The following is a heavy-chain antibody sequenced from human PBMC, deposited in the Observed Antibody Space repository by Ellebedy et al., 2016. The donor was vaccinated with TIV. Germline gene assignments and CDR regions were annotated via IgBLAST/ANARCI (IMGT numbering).Heavy chain of an antibody. J-gene: IGHJ4*02. CDR1: GGSFSGYF. CDR2: IYHSGTT. D-gene: IGHD1-26*01. CDR3: ARDRGSVTFDS. Sequence: MPSETLSLTCAVYGGSFSGYFWGWIRQPPGKGLEWIGSIYHSGTTYYNPSLKSRVTISVDTSKNQLSLKLSSVTAADTAVYYCARDRGSVTFDSWGQGTLVTVSS. V-gene: IGHV4-38-2*02.